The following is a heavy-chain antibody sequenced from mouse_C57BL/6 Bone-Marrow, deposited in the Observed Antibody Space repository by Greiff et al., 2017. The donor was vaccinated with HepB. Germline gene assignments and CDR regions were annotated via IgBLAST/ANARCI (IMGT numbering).Heavy chain of an antibody. D-gene: IGHD2-4*01. CDR1: GYSFTDYN. CDR2: INPNYGTT. V-gene: IGHV1-39*01. CDR3: ARPIYYDYDNYFDY. J-gene: IGHJ2*01. Sequence: EVKLMESGPELVKPGASVKISCKASGYSFTDYNMNWVKQSNGKSLEWIGVINPNYGTTSYNQKFKGKATLTVDQSSSTAYMQLNSLTSEDSAVYYCARPIYYDYDNYFDYWGQGTTLTVSS.